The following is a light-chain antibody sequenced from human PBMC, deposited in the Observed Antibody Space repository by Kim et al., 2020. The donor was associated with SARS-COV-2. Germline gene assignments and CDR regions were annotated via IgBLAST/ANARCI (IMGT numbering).Light chain of an antibody. Sequence: SPGERVSLSCRASQNIINNYLAWYQQKPGQPPRLLIYGASNRATGVPDRFRGSGSGTDFSLTISSLESEDFAVFYCQQYGGSPTTFGQGTRLEIK. CDR2: GAS. J-gene: IGKJ5*01. CDR3: QQYGGSPTT. V-gene: IGKV3-20*01. CDR1: QNIINNY.